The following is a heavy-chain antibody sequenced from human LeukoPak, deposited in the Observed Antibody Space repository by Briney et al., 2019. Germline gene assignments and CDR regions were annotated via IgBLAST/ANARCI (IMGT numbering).Heavy chain of an antibody. CDR1: GDSVSRNSAA. CDR2: TYYRSKWYN. D-gene: IGHD3-16*01. V-gene: IGHV6-1*01. J-gene: IGHJ3*02. Sequence: SQTLSLTCAISGDSVSRNSAAWNWIRQSPSRGLEWLGRTYYRSKWYNDYAVSVKSRITINPDTSKNQFSLQLNSVTPEDTAVYYCARGPYYDYVWGSRSGAFDIWGQGTMVTVSS. CDR3: ARGPYYDYVWGSRSGAFDI.